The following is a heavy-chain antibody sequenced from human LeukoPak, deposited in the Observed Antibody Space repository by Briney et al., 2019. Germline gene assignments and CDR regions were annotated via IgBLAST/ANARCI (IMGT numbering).Heavy chain of an antibody. CDR3: ARSPRNIVVVPAAPDY. J-gene: IGHJ4*02. CDR2: ISSSSSYI. V-gene: IGHV3-21*01. D-gene: IGHD2-2*01. CDR1: GFTFSSYS. Sequence: GGSLRLSCAASGFTFSSYSMNWVRQAPGKGLEWVSSISSSSSYIYYADPVKGRFTISRDNAKNSLYLQMNSLRAEDTAVYYCARSPRNIVVVPAAPDYWGQGTLVTVSS.